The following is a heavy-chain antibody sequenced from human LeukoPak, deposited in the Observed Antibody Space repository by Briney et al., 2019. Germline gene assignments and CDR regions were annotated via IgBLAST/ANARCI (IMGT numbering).Heavy chain of an antibody. CDR2: IYYSGDS. V-gene: IGHV4-59*08. D-gene: IGHD2-15*01. J-gene: IGHJ4*02. CDR1: GGSFSGYY. Sequence: SETLSLTCAVYGGSFSGYYWSWIRQPPGKGLEWIGYIYYSGDSNYNPPLKSRVTMSLDTSKNQLSLRLSSVTAADTAVYYCARHPFATPFDYWGRGTLVTVSS. CDR3: ARHPFATPFDY.